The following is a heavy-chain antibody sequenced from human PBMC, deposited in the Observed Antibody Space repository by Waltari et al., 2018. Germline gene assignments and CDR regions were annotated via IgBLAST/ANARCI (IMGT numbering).Heavy chain of an antibody. V-gene: IGHV4-34*01. CDR3: ACDIVVAGADEIFDY. CDR2: INHSGST. Sequence: QVQLQQWGAGLLKPSETLSLTCAVYGGSFSGYYWSWIRQPPGKGLEWIGEINHSGSTNYNPSLKSRVTISVDTSKNQFSLKLSSVTAADTAVYYCACDIVVAGADEIFDYWGQGTLVTVSS. D-gene: IGHD2-15*01. CDR1: GGSFSGYY. J-gene: IGHJ4*02.